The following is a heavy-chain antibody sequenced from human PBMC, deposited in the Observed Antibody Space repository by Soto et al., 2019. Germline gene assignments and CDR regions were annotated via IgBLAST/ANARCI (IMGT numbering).Heavy chain of an antibody. J-gene: IGHJ3*01. V-gene: IGHV1-24*01. CDR1: GYTVRELS. Sequence: VASVPVSCKVSGYTVRELSMHWVRQAPGKGLEWLGGFDPEDGEATHAQNFQGRVTMTEDTSPDTPYMELSSLSSVYTAVYYCATQWTTKDAFELWGQGTMVTVSS. CDR3: ATQWTTKDAFEL. CDR2: FDPEDGEA. D-gene: IGHD4-17*01.